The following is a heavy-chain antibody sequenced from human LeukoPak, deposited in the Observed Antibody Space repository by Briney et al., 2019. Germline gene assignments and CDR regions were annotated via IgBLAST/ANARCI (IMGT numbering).Heavy chain of an antibody. J-gene: IGHJ3*02. V-gene: IGHV3-21*01. CDR1: GFTFSTYS. D-gene: IGHD3-16*01. CDR3: ARETLGAI. CDR2: IGTSGRYI. Sequence: GSLRLSCAASGFTFSTYSMNWVRLAPGKGLEWVSSIGTSGRYIYYADSVKGRFTISRDNAKNSLYLQMNSLRAEDTAVYYCARETLGAIWGQGTMVTVSS.